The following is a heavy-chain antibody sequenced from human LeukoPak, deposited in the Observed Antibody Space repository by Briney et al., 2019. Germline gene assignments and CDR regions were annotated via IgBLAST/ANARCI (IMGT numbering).Heavy chain of an antibody. CDR3: ARSSPHCSSTSCYNDAFDI. J-gene: IGHJ3*02. V-gene: IGHV3-21*01. CDR2: ISSSSSYI. D-gene: IGHD2-2*02. CDR1: GFTFSSFS. Sequence: GGSLRLSCAASGFTFSSFSMNWVRQAPGKGLEWVSSISSSSSYIYYADSVKGRFTISRDNAKNSLYLQMNSLRAEDTAVYYCARSSPHCSSTSCYNDAFDIWGQGTMVTVSS.